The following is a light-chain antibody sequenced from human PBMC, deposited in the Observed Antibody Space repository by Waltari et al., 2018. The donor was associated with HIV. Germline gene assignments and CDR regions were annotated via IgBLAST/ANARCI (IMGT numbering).Light chain of an antibody. CDR2: SDD. V-gene: IGLV1-44*01. CDR1: RSNIGTNT. CDR3: AVWDDSLDGQPV. Sequence: QSVLTQPASASGNPGQRVTISCSGSRSNIGTNTLSWYQQLQATAPKLLIFSDDHRPSRFPDRFSGSKSGTAAFLAISGLQFENEAVYFCAVWDDSLDGQPVFGGGTLLTV. J-gene: IGLJ7*01.